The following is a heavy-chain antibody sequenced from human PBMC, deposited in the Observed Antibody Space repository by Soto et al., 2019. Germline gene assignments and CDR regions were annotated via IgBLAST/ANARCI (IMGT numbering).Heavy chain of an antibody. CDR1: GYTFTSYG. J-gene: IGHJ5*02. Sequence: ASVKVSCKASGYTFTSYGISWVRQAPGQGLEWMGWISAYNGNTNYAQKLQGRVTMTTDTSTSTAYMELRSLRSDDTAVYYCARAYAYYYDSTPHNWFDPWGQGTLVTVS. CDR2: ISAYNGNT. V-gene: IGHV1-18*01. D-gene: IGHD3-22*01. CDR3: ARAYAYYYDSTPHNWFDP.